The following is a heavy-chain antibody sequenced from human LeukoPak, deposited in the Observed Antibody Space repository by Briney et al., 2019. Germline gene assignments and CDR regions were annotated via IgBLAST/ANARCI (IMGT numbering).Heavy chain of an antibody. CDR2: INHSGST. V-gene: IGHV4-34*01. CDR3: ARGRTTVTTPAFDP. D-gene: IGHD4-17*01. Sequence: SSETLSLTCAVYGGSFSGYYWSWIRQPPGKGLEWIGEINHSGSTNYNPSLKSRVTISVDTSKNQFSLKLSSVTAADTAVYYCARGRTTVTTPAFDPWGQGTLVIVPS. J-gene: IGHJ5*02. CDR1: GGSFSGYY.